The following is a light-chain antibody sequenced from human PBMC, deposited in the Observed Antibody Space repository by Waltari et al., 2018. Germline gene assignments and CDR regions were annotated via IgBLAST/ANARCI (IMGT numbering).Light chain of an antibody. J-gene: IGLJ2*01. CDR3: SSYTPRSTPWL. Sequence: QSALTQPASVSVSPGQSITISCTGTSSDVGGSNYVSWYQPHPGKAPKLTIYEVSKCPPGVSGRFSGSTSVTRASLTISGPHAEYEADYYCSSYTPRSTPWLFGVRTLLTVL. CDR2: EVS. CDR1: SSDVGGSNY. V-gene: IGLV2-14*01.